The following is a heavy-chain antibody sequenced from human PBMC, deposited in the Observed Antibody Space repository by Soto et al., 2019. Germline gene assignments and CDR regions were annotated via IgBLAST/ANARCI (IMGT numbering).Heavy chain of an antibody. V-gene: IGHV3-30*03. CDR1: GFTFSNYA. J-gene: IGHJ4*02. CDR2: ISYDGNNK. CDR3: ARGPSYSDSYFDH. D-gene: IGHD4-17*01. Sequence: GSLRLSCVASGFTFSNYAMHWVRQAPGKGLQWLAVISYDGNNKYYADSVEGRFTISRDNSKNTVYLQMNSLRLEDTAVYYCARGPSYSDSYFDHWGQGTLVTVSS.